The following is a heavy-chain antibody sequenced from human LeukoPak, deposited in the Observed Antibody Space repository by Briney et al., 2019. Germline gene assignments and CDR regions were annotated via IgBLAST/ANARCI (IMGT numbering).Heavy chain of an antibody. CDR1: GGSISSSSYY. Sequence: SETLSLTCTVSGGSISSSSYYWGWIRQPPGKGLEWIGSIYYSGSTYYNPSLKSRVTISVDTSKNQFSLKLSSVTAADTAVYYCARAGFLVLDNDAFDIWGQGTMVTVSS. J-gene: IGHJ3*02. CDR2: IYYSGST. CDR3: ARAGFLVLDNDAFDI. D-gene: IGHD1-1*01. V-gene: IGHV4-39*07.